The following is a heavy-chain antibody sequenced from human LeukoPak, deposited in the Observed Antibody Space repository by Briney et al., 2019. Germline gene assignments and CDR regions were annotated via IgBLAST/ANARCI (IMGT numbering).Heavy chain of an antibody. CDR3: ARGTFWSGYYHDY. Sequence: SETLSLTCSVSGDSISRFYWSWVRQPPGKGLEWIGYTGDTNYNPSLKSRVTISLDASKSQFSLKLSSVTAADTAVYYCARGTFWSGYYHDYWGQGTLVTVSS. CDR2: YTGDT. V-gene: IGHV4-59*01. J-gene: IGHJ4*02. D-gene: IGHD3-3*01. CDR1: GDSISRFY.